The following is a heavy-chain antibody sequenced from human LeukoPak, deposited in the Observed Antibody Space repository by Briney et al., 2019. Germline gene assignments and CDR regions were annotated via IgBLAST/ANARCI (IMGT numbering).Heavy chain of an antibody. Sequence: SETLSLTCTVSGGSISSYYWSWIQQPPGKGLEWIGYIYYSGSTNYNPSLKSRVTISVDTSKNQFSLKLSSVTAADTAVYYCARDLVYGSGSYFDYWGQGTLVTVSS. CDR3: ARDLVYGSGSYFDY. D-gene: IGHD3-10*01. CDR2: IYYSGST. J-gene: IGHJ4*02. CDR1: GGSISSYY. V-gene: IGHV4-59*01.